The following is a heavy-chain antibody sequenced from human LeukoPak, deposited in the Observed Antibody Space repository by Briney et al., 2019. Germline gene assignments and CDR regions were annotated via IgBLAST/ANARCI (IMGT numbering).Heavy chain of an antibody. CDR1: GGSISSYY. D-gene: IGHD3-9*01. CDR3: ARDPNYYDILTGYYMMYAFDI. CDR2: IYTSGST. J-gene: IGHJ3*02. Sequence: SETLSLTCTVSGGSISSYYWSWIRQPAGKGLEWIGRIYTSGSTNYNPSLKSRVTMSVDTSKNQFSLKLGSVTAADTAVYYCARDPNYYDILTGYYMMYAFDIWGQGTMVTVSS. V-gene: IGHV4-4*07.